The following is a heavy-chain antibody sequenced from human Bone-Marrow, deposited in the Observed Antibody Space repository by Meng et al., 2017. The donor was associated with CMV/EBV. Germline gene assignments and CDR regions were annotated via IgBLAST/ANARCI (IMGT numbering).Heavy chain of an antibody. CDR3: ARTIAVAGTWGYYYYGMDV. V-gene: IGHV3-30*03. Sequence: GGSLRLSCAASGFTFSSYSMNWVRQAPGKGLEWVAVISHDGSNKYYADSVKGRFTISRDNSKNTVHLQMNSLRPEDTVVYYCARTIAVAGTWGYYYYGMDVWGQGTTVTVSS. D-gene: IGHD6-19*01. CDR2: ISHDGSNK. CDR1: GFTFSSYS. J-gene: IGHJ6*02.